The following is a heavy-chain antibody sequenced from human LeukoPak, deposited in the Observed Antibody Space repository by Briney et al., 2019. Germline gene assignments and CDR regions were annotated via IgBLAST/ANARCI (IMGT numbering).Heavy chain of an antibody. CDR1: GFTFSSYS. Sequence: GGSLRLSCAAFGFTFSSYSMNWVRQAPGKGLEWVSSISSSSSYIYYADSVKGRFTNSRDNAKNSLYLQMNSLRAEGEAVYYCARDGYYYDSSGYYGAFDIWGQGTMVTVSS. J-gene: IGHJ3*02. CDR3: ARDGYYYDSSGYYGAFDI. V-gene: IGHV3-21*01. CDR2: ISSSSSYI. D-gene: IGHD3-22*01.